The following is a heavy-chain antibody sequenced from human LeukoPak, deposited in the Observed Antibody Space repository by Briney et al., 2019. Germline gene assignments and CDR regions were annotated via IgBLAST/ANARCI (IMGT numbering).Heavy chain of an antibody. CDR2: IYYSGST. V-gene: IGHV4-31*03. CDR1: GGSISSGGYY. Sequence: PSQTLSLTCTVSGGSISSGGYYWSWIRQHPGKGLEWIGYIYYSGSTYYNPSLKSRVTISVDTSKNQFSLKLSSVTAADTAVYYCARAVEQLDFYYDSIYFDYWGQGTLVTVSS. D-gene: IGHD3-22*01. CDR3: ARAVEQLDFYYDSIYFDY. J-gene: IGHJ4*02.